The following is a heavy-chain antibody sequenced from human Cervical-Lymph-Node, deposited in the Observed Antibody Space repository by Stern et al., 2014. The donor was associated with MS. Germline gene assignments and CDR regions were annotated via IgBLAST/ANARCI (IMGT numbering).Heavy chain of an antibody. V-gene: IGHV1-2*06. J-gene: IGHJ6*02. D-gene: IGHD1-1*01. CDR1: GYTFTDYY. CDR2: LNPKSGGS. Sequence: QVQLGQSGAEVRKPGASVKVSCKASGYTFTDYYIHWVRQAPGQGLEWMGRLNPKSGGSNNAQPFQGRVTMTSDTSISAAFMELIGLRSDDTAVYFCARWKTKGVDRNHYGLDVWGQGTTVTVSS. CDR3: ARWKTKGVDRNHYGLDV.